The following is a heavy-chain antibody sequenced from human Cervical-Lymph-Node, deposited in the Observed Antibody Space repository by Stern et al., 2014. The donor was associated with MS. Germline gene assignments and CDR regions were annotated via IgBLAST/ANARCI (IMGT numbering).Heavy chain of an antibody. D-gene: IGHD6-13*01. V-gene: IGHV1-69*01. CDR3: ALSSETSDRWYSLGYDL. CDR2: LFPVFGTP. J-gene: IGHJ5*02. Sequence: QLVQSGAEVTKPGSSVKVSCKASGGTFSKFPSSWVRHAPGQELEWMGGLFPVFGTPTYAQEFRGRVTITADVSTSTVYMELSSLRSDDTAVYYCALSSETSDRWYSLGYDLWGQGTLVTVSS. CDR1: GGTFSKFP.